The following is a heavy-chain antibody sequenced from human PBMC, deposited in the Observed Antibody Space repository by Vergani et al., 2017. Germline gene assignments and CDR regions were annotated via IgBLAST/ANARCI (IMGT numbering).Heavy chain of an antibody. CDR1: GYTFTSYG. V-gene: IGHV1-18*01. Sequence: QVQLVQSGAEVKKPGASVKVSCKASGYTFTSYGISWVRQAPGQGLEWMGWISAYNGNTNYAQKLQGRVTMTRDTSISTAYMELSRLRSDDTAVYYCAKDMLGVYYYYYMDVWGKGTTVTVSS. CDR2: ISAYNGNT. D-gene: IGHD3-10*02. CDR3: AKDMLGVYYYYYMDV. J-gene: IGHJ6*03.